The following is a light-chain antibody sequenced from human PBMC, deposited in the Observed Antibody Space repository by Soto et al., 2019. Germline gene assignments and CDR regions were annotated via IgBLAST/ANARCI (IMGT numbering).Light chain of an antibody. CDR3: QQYNNWSPA. Sequence: EIVMTQSPATLSVSPGERATLSCRASQSVSSNLAWYQQKPGQAPRLLIDGASTRATGIPARFSGSGSGTEFTLTISSLQSEDFAVYYCQQYNNWSPAFGQGTKVEIK. J-gene: IGKJ1*01. V-gene: IGKV3-15*01. CDR1: QSVSSN. CDR2: GAS.